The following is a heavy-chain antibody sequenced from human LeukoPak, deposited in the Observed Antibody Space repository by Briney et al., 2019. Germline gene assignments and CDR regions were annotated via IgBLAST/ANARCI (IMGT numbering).Heavy chain of an antibody. CDR2: INPSGGST. J-gene: IGHJ5*02. CDR1: GYTLTSYY. V-gene: IGHV1-46*01. D-gene: IGHD3-22*01. CDR3: ARERYYDSSGYYQGGVNWFDP. Sequence: ASVKVSCKASGYTLTSYYMHWVRQAPGQGLEWMGIINPSGGSTSYAQKLQGRVTMTTDTSTSTAYMELRSLRSDDTAVYYCARERYYDSSGYYQGGVNWFDPWGQGTLVTVSS.